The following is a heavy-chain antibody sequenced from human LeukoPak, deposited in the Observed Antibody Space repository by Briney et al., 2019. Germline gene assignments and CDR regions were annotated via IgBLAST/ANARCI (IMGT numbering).Heavy chain of an antibody. J-gene: IGHJ4*02. CDR2: IYYSGST. V-gene: IGHV4-59*01. Sequence: SETLSLTCTVSGGSISSYYWSWIRQPPGKGLAGIGYIYYSGSTNYNPSLKSRVTISVDTSKNQFSLKLSSVTAADTAVYYCARGKRYSSGYFDYWGQGTLVTVSS. CDR1: GGSISSYY. D-gene: IGHD6-19*01. CDR3: ARGKRYSSGYFDY.